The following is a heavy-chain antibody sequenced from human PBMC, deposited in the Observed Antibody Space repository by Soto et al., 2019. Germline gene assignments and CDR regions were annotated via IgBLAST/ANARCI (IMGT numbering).Heavy chain of an antibody. CDR1: GGSFSGYY. CDR3: ATSYGNAWYTY. CDR2: INHSGST. J-gene: IGHJ4*02. D-gene: IGHD6-13*01. V-gene: IGHV4-34*01. Sequence: SSETLSLTCAVYGGSFSGYYWSWIRQPPGKGLEWIGEINHSGSTNYNPSLKSRVTISVDTSKNQFSLKLSSVTVEDTAVYYCATSYGNAWYTYWGQGTQVTVSS.